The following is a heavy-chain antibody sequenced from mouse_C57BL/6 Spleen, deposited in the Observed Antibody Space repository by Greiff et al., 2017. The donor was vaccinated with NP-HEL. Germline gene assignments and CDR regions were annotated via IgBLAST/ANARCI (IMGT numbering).Heavy chain of an antibody. Sequence: QVQLQQPGAELVMPGASVKLSCKASGYTFTSYWMHWVKQRPGQGLEWIGEIDPSDSYTNYNQKFKGKSTLTVDKSSSTAYMQLSSLTSEDSAVYYCARGVRPGAMDYWGQGTSVTVSS. CDR2: IDPSDSYT. D-gene: IGHD1-2*01. CDR3: ARGVRPGAMDY. V-gene: IGHV1-69*01. J-gene: IGHJ4*01. CDR1: GYTFTSYW.